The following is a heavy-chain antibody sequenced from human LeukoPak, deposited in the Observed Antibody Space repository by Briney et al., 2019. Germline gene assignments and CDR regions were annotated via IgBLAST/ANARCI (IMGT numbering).Heavy chain of an antibody. CDR1: GFPFSSYA. Sequence: GGSLRLSCAASGFPFSSYAMHWVRQAPGMGLERVALISYDGSNKYYADSVKGRFTISRDNSKNTLYLQMNSLRPEDTAVYYCATPIGGDSDIWGQGTMVTVS. D-gene: IGHD2-15*01. CDR3: ATPIGGDSDI. J-gene: IGHJ3*02. V-gene: IGHV3-30-3*01. CDR2: ISYDGSNK.